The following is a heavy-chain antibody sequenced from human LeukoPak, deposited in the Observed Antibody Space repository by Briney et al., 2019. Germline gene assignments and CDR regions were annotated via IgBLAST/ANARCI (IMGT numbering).Heavy chain of an antibody. D-gene: IGHD6-13*01. Sequence: AGGSLRLSCAASGFTFSSYAMSWVRQAPGKGLEWVSAISGSGGSTYYADSVKGRFTISRDNSKNTLYLQMNSLRAEDTAVYYCANPMIAAAPLGLAFDIWGQGTMVTVSS. CDR3: ANPMIAAAPLGLAFDI. V-gene: IGHV3-23*01. CDR1: GFTFSSYA. J-gene: IGHJ3*02. CDR2: ISGSGGST.